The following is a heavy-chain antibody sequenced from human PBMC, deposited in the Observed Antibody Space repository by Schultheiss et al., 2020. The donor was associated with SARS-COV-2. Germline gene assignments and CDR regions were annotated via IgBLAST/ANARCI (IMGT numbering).Heavy chain of an antibody. Sequence: SETLSLTCTVSGGSISSYYWSWIRQPPGKGLEWIGYIYYSGSTNYNPSLKSRVTISVDTSKNQFSLKLSSVTAADTAVYYCARSSRGAAAGFDYWGQGTLVTVSS. V-gene: IGHV4-59*01. CDR3: ARSSRGAAAGFDY. CDR1: GGSISSYY. J-gene: IGHJ4*02. CDR2: IYYSGST. D-gene: IGHD6-13*01.